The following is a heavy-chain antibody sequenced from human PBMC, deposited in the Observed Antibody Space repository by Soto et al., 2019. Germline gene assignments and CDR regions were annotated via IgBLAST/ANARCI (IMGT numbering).Heavy chain of an antibody. J-gene: IGHJ3*02. Sequence: GGSLRLSCAASGFTFSSYSMNWVRQAPGKGLELVSSISSSSSYIYYADSVKGRFTISRDNAKNSLYLQMNSLRAEDTAVDYCARNSREDAFDIWGQGTMVTVSS. V-gene: IGHV3-21*01. CDR1: GFTFSSYS. D-gene: IGHD1-26*01. CDR2: ISSSSSYI. CDR3: ARNSREDAFDI.